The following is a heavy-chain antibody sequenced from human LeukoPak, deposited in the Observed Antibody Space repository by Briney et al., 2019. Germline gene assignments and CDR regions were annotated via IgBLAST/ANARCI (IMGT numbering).Heavy chain of an antibody. D-gene: IGHD6-19*01. CDR3: ARDSSGWPDY. J-gene: IGHJ4*02. CDR2: ISSSSNYI. Sequence: GGSLRLSCAASGFTFSTYGMNWVRQAPGKGLEWVSSISSSSNYIYTADSVKGRFTISRDNSKNTLYLQMNSLRAEDTAVYYCARDSSGWPDYWGQGTLVTVSS. CDR1: GFTFSTYG. V-gene: IGHV3-21*01.